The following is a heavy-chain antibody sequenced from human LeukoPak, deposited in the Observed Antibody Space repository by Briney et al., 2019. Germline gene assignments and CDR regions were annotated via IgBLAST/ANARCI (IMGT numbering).Heavy chain of an antibody. CDR2: IYTSGST. CDR3: AREDIVEVSYYYYMDV. D-gene: IGHD2-2*01. V-gene: IGHV4-61*02. Sequence: SETLSLTCTVSGGSISSGSYYWSWIRQPAGKGLEWIGRIYTSGSTNYNPSLKSRVTISVDTSKNQFSLRLTSVTAADTAVYYCAREDIVEVSYYYYMDVWGEGTTVTVSS. CDR1: GGSISSGSYY. J-gene: IGHJ6*03.